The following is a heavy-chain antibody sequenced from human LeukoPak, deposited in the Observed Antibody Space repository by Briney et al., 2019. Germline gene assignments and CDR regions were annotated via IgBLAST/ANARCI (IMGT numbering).Heavy chain of an antibody. V-gene: IGHV4-4*02. J-gene: IGHJ6*03. CDR3: ARGMDFWGSPYYYFMDV. D-gene: IGHD7-27*01. CDR2: LYHSGRT. CDR1: GGSISSPNW. Sequence: KSSGTLSLTCAVSGGSISSPNWWSWVRQPPGKGLAWIGELYHSGRTNYNPSLESRVTISVDTSKNQFSLNLSPVTAADTAVYYCARGMDFWGSPYYYFMDVWGKGTTVTVSS.